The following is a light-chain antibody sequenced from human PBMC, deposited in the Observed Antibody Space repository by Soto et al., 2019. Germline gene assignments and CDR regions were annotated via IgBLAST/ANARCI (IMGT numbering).Light chain of an antibody. CDR1: QSLLHSNGYNY. Sequence: EIVLTQSPLSLPVTPGEPASISGRSSQSLLHSNGYNYLDWYLQKPGQSPQLLIYLGSNRASGVPDRFSGSGSGTDFTLKISRVEAEDVGVYYCMQPLQSWTFGQGTKVDIK. CDR2: LGS. V-gene: IGKV2-28*01. J-gene: IGKJ1*01. CDR3: MQPLQSWT.